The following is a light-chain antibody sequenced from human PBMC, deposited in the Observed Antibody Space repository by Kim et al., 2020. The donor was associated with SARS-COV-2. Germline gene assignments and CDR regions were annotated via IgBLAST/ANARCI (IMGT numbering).Light chain of an antibody. CDR1: QSISNF. V-gene: IGKV1-39*01. Sequence: DIQMTQSPSSLSASVGDRVTITCRTSQSISNFLNWYQQKPGKVPKLLIYAASSLQSGVPSRFSGSGSGTDFTLTISGLQSEDFATYYCQQSYIALWTFGQGTKVDIK. CDR3: QQSYIALWT. CDR2: AAS. J-gene: IGKJ1*01.